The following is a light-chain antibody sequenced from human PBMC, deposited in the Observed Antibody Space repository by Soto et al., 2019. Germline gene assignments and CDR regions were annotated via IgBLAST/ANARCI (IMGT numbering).Light chain of an antibody. V-gene: IGKV3-11*01. CDR1: QSVSSY. Sequence: EIVVTQSPATLSLSPGERATLSCRASQSVSSYLAWYQQKPGQAPRLLIYDASNRATGIPARFSGSGSGTDFTLTISSLEPEDFAVYYCQQRKTFGQGTKVDIK. CDR3: QQRKT. J-gene: IGKJ1*01. CDR2: DAS.